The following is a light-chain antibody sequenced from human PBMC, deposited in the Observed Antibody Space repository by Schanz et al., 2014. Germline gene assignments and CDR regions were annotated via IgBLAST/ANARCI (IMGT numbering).Light chain of an antibody. CDR2: AAS. CDR1: QTISNF. CDR3: QQSYSLPVT. J-gene: IGKJ1*01. V-gene: IGKV1-39*01. Sequence: DIQMTQSPSSLSASVGDRVTITCRASQTISNFLNWYQHAPGKAPKLLIYAASSLQSGVSPRFSGSGSGTDFTLTISSLQPEDFATYYCQQSYSLPVTFGQGTKVDIK.